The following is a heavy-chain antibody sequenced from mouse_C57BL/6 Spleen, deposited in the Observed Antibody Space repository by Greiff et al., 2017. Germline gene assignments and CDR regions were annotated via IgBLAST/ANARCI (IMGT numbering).Heavy chain of an antibody. CDR3: ARYDYDWFAY. D-gene: IGHD2-4*01. V-gene: IGHV5-4*01. CDR1: GFTFSSYA. Sequence: EVHLVESGGGLVKPGGSLKLSCAASGFTFSSYAMSWVRQTPEKRLEWVATISDGGSYTYYPDNVKGRFTISRDNAKNNLYLQMSHLKSEDTAMYYCARYDYDWFAYWGQGTLVTVSA. J-gene: IGHJ3*01. CDR2: ISDGGSYT.